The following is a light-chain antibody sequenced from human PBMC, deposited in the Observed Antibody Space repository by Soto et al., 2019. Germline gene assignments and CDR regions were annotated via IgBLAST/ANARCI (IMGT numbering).Light chain of an antibody. CDR1: QSVNRN. V-gene: IGKV3-15*01. Sequence: ERVMTQSPATLSVSPGEIATRSCRASQSVNRNLACYQQKFGQAPRLLSYGASTSATGIPARFSGSGSGTEFTLTISSLQSEDVAVYYCQHYNNWPPWTFGQGTKVEIK. J-gene: IGKJ1*01. CDR3: QHYNNWPPWT. CDR2: GAS.